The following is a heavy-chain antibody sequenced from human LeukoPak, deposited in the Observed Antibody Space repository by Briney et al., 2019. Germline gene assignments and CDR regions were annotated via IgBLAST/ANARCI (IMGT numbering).Heavy chain of an antibody. CDR3: AKDASTTNNFYFFDH. J-gene: IGHJ4*02. V-gene: IGHV3-23*01. Sequence: PGGSLRLSCAASGFTFTNYAMTWVRQAPGKGLEWISGISKSGDITFYADSVKGRFTISRDTSKSAVYLQMNNLRAEDTAIYYCAKDASTTNNFYFFDHWGQGALATVSS. CDR2: ISKSGDIT. D-gene: IGHD1-1*01. CDR1: GFTFTNYA.